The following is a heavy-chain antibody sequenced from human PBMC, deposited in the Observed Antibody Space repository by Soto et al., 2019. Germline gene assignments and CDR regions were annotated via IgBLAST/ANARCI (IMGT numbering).Heavy chain of an antibody. V-gene: IGHV3-30-3*01. CDR3: ARAEGYSSGWPLDY. CDR1: GFTFSSYA. J-gene: IGHJ4*02. CDR2: ISYDGSNK. D-gene: IGHD6-19*01. Sequence: PGGSLRLSCAASGFTFSSYAMHWVRQAPGKGLEWVAVISYDGSNKYYADSVKGRFTISRDNSKNTLYLQMNSLRAEDTAVYYCARAEGYSSGWPLDYWGQGTLVTVSS.